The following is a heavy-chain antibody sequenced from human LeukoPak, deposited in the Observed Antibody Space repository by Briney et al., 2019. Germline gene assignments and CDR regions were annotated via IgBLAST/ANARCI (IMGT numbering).Heavy chain of an antibody. V-gene: IGHV4-34*01. D-gene: IGHD1-26*01. CDR2: INHSGST. CDR3: VRDRELHY. J-gene: IGHJ4*02. Sequence: SETLSHTCAVYGGSFSGYYWSRIRQPPGKGLEWIGEINHSGSTNYNPSLKSRVTISVDTSKNQFSLKLTSMTAADTAFYYCVRDRELHYWGQGILVTVSS. CDR1: GGSFSGYY.